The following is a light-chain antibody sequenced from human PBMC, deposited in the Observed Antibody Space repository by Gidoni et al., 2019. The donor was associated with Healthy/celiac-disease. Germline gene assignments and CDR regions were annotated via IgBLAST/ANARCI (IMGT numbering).Light chain of an antibody. CDR1: QSLLHSNGYNY. CDR2: LGS. CDR3: MQALQTPPFD. Sequence: DMVMTQAPLSLPVTPGEPASISCRSSQSLLHSNGYNYLDWYLQQPGQSPQLLIYLGSNRASGVPDRFSGSGSGTDFTLKISRVEAEDVGVYYCMQALQTPPFDFGPGTKVDIK. J-gene: IGKJ3*01. V-gene: IGKV2-28*01.